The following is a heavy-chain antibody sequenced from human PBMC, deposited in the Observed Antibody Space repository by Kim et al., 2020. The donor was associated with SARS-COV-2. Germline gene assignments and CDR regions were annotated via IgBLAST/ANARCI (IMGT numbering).Heavy chain of an antibody. V-gene: IGHV3-7*03. Sequence: GGSLRLSCAASGFTFSSYWMSWVRQAPGKGLEWVANIKQDGSEKYYVDSVKGRFTISRDNAKNSLYLQMNSLRAEDTAVYYCARGSGIMITFGGVIAPGVFDYWGQGTLVTVSS. D-gene: IGHD3-16*02. CDR1: GFTFSSYW. J-gene: IGHJ4*02. CDR2: IKQDGSEK. CDR3: ARGSGIMITFGGVIAPGVFDY.